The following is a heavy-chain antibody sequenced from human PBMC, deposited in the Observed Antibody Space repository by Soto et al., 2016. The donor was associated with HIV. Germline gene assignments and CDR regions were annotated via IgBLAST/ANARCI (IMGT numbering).Heavy chain of an antibody. Sequence: QVQLVQSGAEVKKPGASVKVSCKGSGYSFTADYMHWVRQAPGQGLAWMGWINPNSGGTKYAQNFQGRATMTRDTSISTAYMELSRLRSDDSAVYYCARGGPRIYAFDVWGQGTLVTVSS. D-gene: IGHD2-15*01. V-gene: IGHV1-2*02. J-gene: IGHJ3*01. CDR3: ARGGPRIYAFDV. CDR2: INPNSGGT. CDR1: GYSFTADY.